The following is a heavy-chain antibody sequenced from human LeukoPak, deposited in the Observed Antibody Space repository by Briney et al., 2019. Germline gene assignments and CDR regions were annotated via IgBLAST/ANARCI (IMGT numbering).Heavy chain of an antibody. CDR3: ARASSIAARRDLFDY. CDR1: GYTFTSYG. CDR2: ISTHNGNT. J-gene: IGHJ4*02. D-gene: IGHD6-6*01. V-gene: IGHV1-18*01. Sequence: GASVKVSCKASGYTFTSYGISWVRQAPGQGLEWMGWISTHNGNTNYAQKLQGRVTMTTDTSTSTAYMELRSLRSDDTAVYYCARASSIAARRDLFDYWGQGTLVTVSS.